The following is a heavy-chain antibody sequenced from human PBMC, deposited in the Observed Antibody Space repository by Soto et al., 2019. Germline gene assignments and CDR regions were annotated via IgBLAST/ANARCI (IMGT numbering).Heavy chain of an antibody. V-gene: IGHV3-66*01. J-gene: IGHJ3*02. CDR1: GFTVSSNY. D-gene: IGHD6-19*01. Sequence: GGSLRLSWAASGFTVSSNYMSWVRQAPGKGLEWVSVIYSGGSTYYADSVKGRFTISRDNSKNTLYLQMNSLRAEDTAVYYCAREWLVLDHDAFDIWGQGTMLTVSS. CDR2: IYSGGST. CDR3: AREWLVLDHDAFDI.